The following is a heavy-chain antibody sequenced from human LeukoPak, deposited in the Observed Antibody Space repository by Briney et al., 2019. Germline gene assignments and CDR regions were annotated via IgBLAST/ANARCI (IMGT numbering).Heavy chain of an antibody. D-gene: IGHD4-17*01. CDR2: IIPIFGTA. CDR3: ARDRNGEHDY. J-gene: IGHJ4*02. V-gene: IGHV1-69*06. Sequence: ASVKVSCKASGGTFSSYAISWVRQAPGQGLEWMGRIIPIFGTANYAQKFQGRVTITADKSTSTAYMELSSLRSEDTAVYYCARDRNGEHDYRGQGTLVTVSS. CDR1: GGTFSSYA.